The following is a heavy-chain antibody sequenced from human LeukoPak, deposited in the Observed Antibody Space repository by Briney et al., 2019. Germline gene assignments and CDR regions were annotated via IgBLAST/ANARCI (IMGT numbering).Heavy chain of an antibody. V-gene: IGHV3-30*02. J-gene: IGHJ4*02. Sequence: GGSLRLSCAAFGFTFSSYGMHWVRQVPGKGLEWVAFIRYDESSQYYADSVKGRFTISRDNSKNTLYLQMNSLRPEDTAVYYCAKDIAVAGTMMSGGDYWGQGTLVTVSS. D-gene: IGHD6-19*01. CDR1: GFTFSSYG. CDR3: AKDIAVAGTMMSGGDY. CDR2: IRYDESSQ.